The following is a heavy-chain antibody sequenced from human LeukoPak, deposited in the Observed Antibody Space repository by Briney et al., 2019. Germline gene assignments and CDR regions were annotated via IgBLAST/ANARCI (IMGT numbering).Heavy chain of an antibody. Sequence: PGGSLRLSCGASGFTFSTYWMHWVRQPPGKGLVWVSRIKSDGSTTYADSVEGRFSISRDKAKNTLYLQMNSLRAEDTAVYYCAKLYTSRWYNDYWGQGTLVTVSS. V-gene: IGHV3-74*01. CDR1: GFTFSTYW. CDR3: AKLYTSRWYNDY. J-gene: IGHJ4*02. CDR2: IKSDGST. D-gene: IGHD6-13*01.